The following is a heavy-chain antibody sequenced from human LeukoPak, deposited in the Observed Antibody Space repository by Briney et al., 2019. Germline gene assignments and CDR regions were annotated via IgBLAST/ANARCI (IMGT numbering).Heavy chain of an antibody. V-gene: IGHV3-64*04. CDR2: ISSNGGST. Sequence: PGGSLRLSCSASGFTFSSYAMHWVRQAPGKGLEYVSAISSNGGSTYYADSVKGRFTISRDNSKNTLYLQMNSLRAEDTAVYYCAKGVSLPLYYFDYWGQGTLVTVSS. CDR3: AKGVSLPLYYFDY. CDR1: GFTFSSYA. D-gene: IGHD2-8*01. J-gene: IGHJ4*02.